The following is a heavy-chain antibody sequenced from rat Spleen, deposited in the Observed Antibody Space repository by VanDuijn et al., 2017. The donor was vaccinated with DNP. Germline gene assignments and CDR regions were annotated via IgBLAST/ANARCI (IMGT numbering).Heavy chain of an antibody. CDR2: IWSGGST. J-gene: IGHJ2*01. Sequence: QVQLKESGPGLVQPSQTLSLTCTVSGFSLTSYGVSWVRQRPGKGLEWIGAIWSGGSTAYNSALKSRLSISRDTSKSQVFVKMNSLQTEDTAIYYCTSYYSGDFHYWGQGVMVTVSS. D-gene: IGHD1-1*01. CDR1: GFSLTSYG. CDR3: TSYYSGDFHY. V-gene: IGHV2-4*01.